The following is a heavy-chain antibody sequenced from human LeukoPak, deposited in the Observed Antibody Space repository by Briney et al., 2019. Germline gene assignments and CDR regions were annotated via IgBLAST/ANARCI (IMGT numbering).Heavy chain of an antibody. V-gene: IGHV3-48*01. CDR2: ISSSSSTI. Sequence: PGGSLRLSCAASGFTFSSYSMNWVRQAPGKGLEWVSYISSSSSTIYYADSVKGRFTISRDKAKNSLYLQMNSLRAEDTAVYYCAREEKEERTYYYDSSGYFGVDYWGPGTLVTVSS. CDR3: AREEKEERTYYYDSSGYFGVDY. D-gene: IGHD3-22*01. J-gene: IGHJ4*02. CDR1: GFTFSSYS.